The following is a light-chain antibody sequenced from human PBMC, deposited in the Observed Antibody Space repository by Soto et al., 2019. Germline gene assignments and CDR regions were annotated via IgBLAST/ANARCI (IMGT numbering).Light chain of an antibody. CDR1: SSDVGGYNY. V-gene: IGLV2-14*01. CDR3: SSYTSSSTLV. J-gene: IGLJ3*02. CDR2: EVS. Sequence: QSALTQPVSVSGSPGQSITISCTGTSSDVGGYNYVSWYQQHPGKAPKLMIYEVSYRPSGVSNRFSGSKSGNTASLTISGLQAEDEADYYCSSYTSSSTLVFGGGTKLTVL.